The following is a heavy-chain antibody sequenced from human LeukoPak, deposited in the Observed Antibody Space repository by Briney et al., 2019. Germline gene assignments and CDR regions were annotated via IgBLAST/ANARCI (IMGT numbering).Heavy chain of an antibody. CDR2: IYSGGGT. CDR3: ARDDGSSPYDY. Sequence: PGGSLRLSCAASGFTVSSNYMSWIRQAPGKGLEWGSVIYSGGGTYYAGSVKGRFTISRDNSKNTLYLQMNSLRAEDTAVYYCARDDGSSPYDYWGQGTLVTVSS. D-gene: IGHD6-6*01. J-gene: IGHJ4*02. CDR1: GFTVSSNY. V-gene: IGHV3-66*02.